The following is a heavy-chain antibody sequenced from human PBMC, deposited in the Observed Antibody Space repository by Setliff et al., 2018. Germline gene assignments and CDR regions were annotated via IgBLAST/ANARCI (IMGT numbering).Heavy chain of an antibody. CDR3: AHSRYDFWSGYYVMDV. CDR2: INWDGRTK. D-gene: IGHD3-3*01. Sequence: PGGSLRLSCAASGFTFSAHGMNWVRQVPGKGLEWVSTINWDGRTKGYKDSVKGRFTISRNNTKNSLYLQMNSLRAEDTAVYYCAHSRYDFWSGYYVMDVWGKGTTVTSP. V-gene: IGHV3-20*04. CDR1: GFTFSAHG. J-gene: IGHJ6*03.